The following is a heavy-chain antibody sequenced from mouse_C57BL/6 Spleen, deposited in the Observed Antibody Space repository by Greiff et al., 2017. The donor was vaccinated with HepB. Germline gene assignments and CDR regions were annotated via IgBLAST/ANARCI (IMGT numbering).Heavy chain of an antibody. J-gene: IGHJ4*01. V-gene: IGHV1-7*01. D-gene: IGHD5-5*01. CDR3: ARSLPPIAMED. Sequence: VQLQQSGAELAKPGASVKLSCKASGYTFTSYWMHWVKQRPGQGLEWIGDINPSSGYTKYNQKFKDKATLTADKSSSTAYMQLSSLTYEDSAVYYCARSLPPIAMEDWGQGTSVTVSS. CDR2: INPSSGYT. CDR1: GYTFTSYW.